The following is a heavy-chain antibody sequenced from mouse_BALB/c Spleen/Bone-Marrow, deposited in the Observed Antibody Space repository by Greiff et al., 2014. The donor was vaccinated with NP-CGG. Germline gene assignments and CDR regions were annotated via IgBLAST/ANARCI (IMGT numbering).Heavy chain of an antibody. Sequence: VQLQQSGAELVKPGASVKLSCKASGYTFSSDHMYWVKQRPGQGLEWIGEINPSNGGTNFNEKFKSKATLTVDKSSSTAYMQLSSLTSEDSAVYYCTRSRRAMDYWGQGTSVTVSS. J-gene: IGHJ4*01. V-gene: IGHV1S81*02. CDR3: TRSRRAMDY. CDR2: INPSNGGT. D-gene: IGHD2-12*01. CDR1: GYTFSSDH.